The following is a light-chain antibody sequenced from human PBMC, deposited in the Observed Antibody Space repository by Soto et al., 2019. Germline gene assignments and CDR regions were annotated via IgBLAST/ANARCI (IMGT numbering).Light chain of an antibody. Sequence: EILLPPSPGTLSFSPGESDHFSCRARQSVSSNYLAWYQQKPGQATGILIHGASTRATGIKGRFSGSGSGTEFTLTISSLQSEDFAVYYCKHYYNWHRTCGQGTTGDIK. V-gene: IGKV3-15*01. CDR3: KHYYNWHRT. J-gene: IGKJ1*01. CDR2: GAS. CDR1: QSVSSN.